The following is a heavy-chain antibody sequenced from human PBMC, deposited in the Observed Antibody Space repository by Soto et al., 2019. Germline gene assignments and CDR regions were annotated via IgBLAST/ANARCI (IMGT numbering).Heavy chain of an antibody. V-gene: IGHV1-18*01. J-gene: IGHJ6*02. CDR2: INGDYGNT. CDR1: GYTFYSHS. D-gene: IGHD5-18*01. CDR3: ARCIQGDYYYGMDV. Sequence: ASVKVSCKASGYTFYSHSISWVRQAPGQGLEWMGRINGDYGNTQYSQKFRGRVTMTTDTSTTTVYMELTNLRSDDTAVYYCARCIQGDYYYGMDVWGQGTTVTVSS.